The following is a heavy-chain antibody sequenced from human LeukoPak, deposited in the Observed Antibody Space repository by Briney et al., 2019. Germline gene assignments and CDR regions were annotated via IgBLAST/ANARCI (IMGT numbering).Heavy chain of an antibody. Sequence: SETLSLTCTVSGGSISSGSDYWSWIRQPAGKGLEWIGRIDSSGSTSYNPSLKSRVTISVDTSKNQFSLKLSSVTAADTAVYYCASLYSGSYYALDYWGQGTLVTVSS. CDR3: ASLYSGSYYALDY. D-gene: IGHD1-26*01. CDR2: IDSSGST. CDR1: GGSISSGSDY. V-gene: IGHV4-61*02. J-gene: IGHJ4*02.